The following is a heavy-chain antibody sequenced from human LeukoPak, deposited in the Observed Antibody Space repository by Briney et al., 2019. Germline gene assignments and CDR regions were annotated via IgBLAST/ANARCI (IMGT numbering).Heavy chain of an antibody. Sequence: ASVKVSCKASGYTFTSYYMHWVRQAPGQGLEWMGIINPSGGSTSYAQKFQGRVTMTRDTSTSTVYMELSSLRAEDTAVYYCAKDLQVSIGVVIISYYYYGMDVWGQGTTVTVSS. CDR2: INPSGGST. V-gene: IGHV1-46*01. CDR1: GYTFTSYY. CDR3: AKDLQVSIGVVIISYYYYGMDV. D-gene: IGHD3-3*01. J-gene: IGHJ6*02.